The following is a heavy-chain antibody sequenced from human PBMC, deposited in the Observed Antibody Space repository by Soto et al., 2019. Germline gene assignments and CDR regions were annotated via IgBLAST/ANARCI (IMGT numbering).Heavy chain of an antibody. CDR1: GYTFTSYD. Sequence: ASVKVSCKASGYTFTSYDINWVRQATGQGLEWMGWMNPNSGNTGYAQKFQGRVTMTRNTSISTAYMELSSLRSEDTAVYYCASGQVPAAMADYWGQGTLVTVSS. V-gene: IGHV1-8*01. CDR3: ASGQVPAAMADY. D-gene: IGHD2-2*01. J-gene: IGHJ4*02. CDR2: MNPNSGNT.